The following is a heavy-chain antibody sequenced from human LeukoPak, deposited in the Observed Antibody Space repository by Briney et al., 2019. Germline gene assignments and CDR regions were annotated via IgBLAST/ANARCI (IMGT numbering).Heavy chain of an antibody. V-gene: IGHV3-48*03. CDR2: ISSSGRTT. CDR3: ARGGNIGYNYNAFDV. J-gene: IGHJ3*01. D-gene: IGHD3-22*01. CDR1: GFTFSTYE. Sequence: GVSLRLSCAASGFTFSTYEMNWVRLAPGKGLEWVSFISSSGRTTYYADSVKGRFTISRDNAKNSLYLQMNSLRAEDTAVFYCARGGNIGYNYNAFDVWGQGTMVTVSS.